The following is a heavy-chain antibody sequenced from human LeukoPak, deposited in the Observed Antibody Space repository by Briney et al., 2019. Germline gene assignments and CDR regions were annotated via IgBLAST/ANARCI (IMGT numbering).Heavy chain of an antibody. CDR3: ARDMEWATYYDFWSATQGFDP. V-gene: IGHV4-4*07. J-gene: IGHJ5*02. Sequence: SETLSLTCTVSGGSISSYYWSWIRQPAGKGLEWIGRIYTSGSTNYNPSLKSRVTMSVDTSKNQFSLKLSSVTAADTAVYYCARDMEWATYYDFWSATQGFDPWGQGTLVTVSS. CDR1: GGSISSYY. CDR2: IYTSGST. D-gene: IGHD3-3*01.